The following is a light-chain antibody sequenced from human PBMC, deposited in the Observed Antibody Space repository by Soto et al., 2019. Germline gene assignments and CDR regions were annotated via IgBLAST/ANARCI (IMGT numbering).Light chain of an antibody. CDR1: QSISNW. J-gene: IGKJ4*01. Sequence: TQCPSTLPAYHPDTVNLACRASQSISNWLAWYQQKPGKAPKLLIYGASTRATGIPARFSGGGSGTEFTLTISSLQSADFAVYYCQQYNDWSLTFGGGTKVDIK. V-gene: IGKV3-15*01. CDR3: QQYNDWSLT. CDR2: GAS.